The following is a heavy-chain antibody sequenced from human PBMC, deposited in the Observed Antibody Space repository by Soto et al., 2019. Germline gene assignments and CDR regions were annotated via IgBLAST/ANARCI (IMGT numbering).Heavy chain of an antibody. D-gene: IGHD2-2*01. CDR1: GFTFSSYG. CDR3: AKDLRCSSTSCLRYYYYGMDV. V-gene: IGHV3-30*18. Sequence: PGGSLRLSCAASGFTFSSYGMHWVRQAPGKGLEWVAVISYDRSNKYYADSVKGRFTISRDNSKNTLYLQMNSLRAEDTAVYYCAKDLRCSSTSCLRYYYYGMDVWGQGTTVTVSS. J-gene: IGHJ6*02. CDR2: ISYDRSNK.